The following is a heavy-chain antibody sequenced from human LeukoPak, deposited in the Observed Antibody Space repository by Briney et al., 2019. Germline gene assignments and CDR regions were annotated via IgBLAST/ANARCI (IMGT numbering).Heavy chain of an antibody. J-gene: IGHJ4*02. CDR3: ARSTGPIDY. D-gene: IGHD1-1*01. V-gene: IGHV6-1*01. CDR2: TYYRSKWST. Sequence: SQTLSLTCAISGDSVSSNSAAWNWIRQSPSRGLEWLGRTYYRSKWSTYYAVSVKSRISINRDTSKNQISPQLNSVTPEDTAVYYCARSTGPIDYWGQGTLVTVSS. CDR1: GDSVSSNSAA.